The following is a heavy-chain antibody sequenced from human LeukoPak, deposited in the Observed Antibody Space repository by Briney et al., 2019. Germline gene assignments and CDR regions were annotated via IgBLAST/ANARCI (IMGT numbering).Heavy chain of an antibody. J-gene: IGHJ4*02. CDR2: IYTSGST. V-gene: IGHV4-4*07. CDR1: GGSISSYY. D-gene: IGHD6-19*01. Sequence: SETLSLTCTVSGGSISSYYWSWIRQPAGKGLEWIGRIYTSGSTNYNPSLKSRVTMSVDTSKNQFSLKLSSVTAADTAVYYCARDGLSYGSGWLGVDYWGQGTLVTVSS. CDR3: ARDGLSYGSGWLGVDY.